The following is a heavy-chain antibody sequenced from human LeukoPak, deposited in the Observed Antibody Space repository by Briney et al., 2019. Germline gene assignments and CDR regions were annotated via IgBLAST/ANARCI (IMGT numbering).Heavy chain of an antibody. D-gene: IGHD3-22*01. J-gene: IGHJ4*02. CDR3: AKDPGSSGYYSDYYFDY. CDR1: GFTFSSYA. Sequence: GGSLRLSCAASGFTFSSYAMSWVRQAPGKGLEWVSAISGSGGSTYYADSVKGRFTISRDNSKNTLYLQMNSLRAEDTAVYYCAKDPGSSGYYSDYYFDYWGQGTLVTVSS. V-gene: IGHV3-23*01. CDR2: ISGSGGST.